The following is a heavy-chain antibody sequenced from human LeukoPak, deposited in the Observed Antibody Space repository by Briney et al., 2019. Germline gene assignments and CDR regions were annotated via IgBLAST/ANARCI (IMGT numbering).Heavy chain of an antibody. CDR2: ISSSSSYI. CDR3: ARDPVGATAY. D-gene: IGHD1-26*01. Sequence: PGGSLRLSCAASGFTFSSYNMNWVRQAPGKGLEWVSSISSSSSYIYYADSVKGRFTTSRDNAKNSLYLQMNSLRVEDTAVYYCARDPVGATAYWGQGTLVTIS. CDR1: GFTFSSYN. J-gene: IGHJ4*02. V-gene: IGHV3-21*01.